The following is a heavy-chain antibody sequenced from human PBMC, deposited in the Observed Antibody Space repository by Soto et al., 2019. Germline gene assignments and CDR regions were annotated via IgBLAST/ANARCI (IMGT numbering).Heavy chain of an antibody. CDR1: GFTFSTFS. CDR2: IGGSGGSI. J-gene: IGHJ4*02. CDR3: ARDLAWAFDS. D-gene: IGHD1-26*01. Sequence: PGGSLRLSCAASGFTFSTFSMNWVRQAPGKGLEWLSYIGGSGGSISYADSVKGRFTISRDNGKSTLYLQMSSLRDEDTAVYYCARDLAWAFDSWGQGALVTVSS. V-gene: IGHV3-48*02.